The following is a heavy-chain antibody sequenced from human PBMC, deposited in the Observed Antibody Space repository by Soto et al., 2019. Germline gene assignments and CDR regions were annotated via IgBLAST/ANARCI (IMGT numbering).Heavy chain of an antibody. CDR2: ISTFNGKT. J-gene: IGHJ3*01. CDR1: RYTFTSHG. V-gene: IGHV1-18*01. CDR3: ERLLTEGATFREDAFDL. Sequence: QIQLVQSGGDVKTPGASVKVSCTTSRYTFTSHGIAWVRQATGQGLEWMGWISTFNGKTDYAQKFQGRVTMTADTITRTVHMELRSLLSDDTAVYYCERLLTEGATFREDAFDLWGPGTKVTVSS. D-gene: IGHD3-9*01.